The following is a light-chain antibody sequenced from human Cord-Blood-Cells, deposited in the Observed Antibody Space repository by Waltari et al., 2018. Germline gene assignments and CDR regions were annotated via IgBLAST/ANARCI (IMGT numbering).Light chain of an antibody. Sequence: IQMTQAPSSMSASVGDRVTITCRASQSLSSWLACSQQKPGKDPKLLIYDSSSLESGLHSRYSVSGSVTEFTLTISSLHADDFATYYCQQYNSYYTFGQGTTLEIK. CDR3: QQYNSYYT. CDR1: QSLSSW. J-gene: IGKJ2*01. CDR2: DSS. V-gene: IGKV1-5*01.